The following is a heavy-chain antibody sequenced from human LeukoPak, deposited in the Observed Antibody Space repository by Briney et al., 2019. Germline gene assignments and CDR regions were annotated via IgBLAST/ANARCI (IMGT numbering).Heavy chain of an antibody. V-gene: IGHV1-2*02. D-gene: IGHD4-11*01. J-gene: IGHJ6*03. Sequence: ASVKVSCKASGYTFTGYYMHWVRQAPGQGLEWMGWINPYSGGTNYAQKFQGRVTMTRDTSISTAYMDLNRLTSDDTAVYYCARDGDYSNHYYYYYMDVWGKGTTVTVS. CDR2: INPYSGGT. CDR1: GYTFTGYY. CDR3: ARDGDYSNHYYYYYMDV.